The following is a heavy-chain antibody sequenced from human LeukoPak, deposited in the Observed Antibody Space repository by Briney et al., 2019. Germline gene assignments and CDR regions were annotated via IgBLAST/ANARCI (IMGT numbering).Heavy chain of an antibody. CDR2: ISAYNGNT. J-gene: IGHJ5*02. Sequence: ASVKVSCKASGYTFTSYGISWVRQAPGQGLEWMGWISAYNGNTNYAQKLQGRVTMTTDTSTSTAYMELRSLRSDDTAVYYCAREYCSSTSCYRRGTWFDPWGQGTLVTVSS. V-gene: IGHV1-18*01. D-gene: IGHD2-2*01. CDR1: GYTFTSYG. CDR3: AREYCSSTSCYRRGTWFDP.